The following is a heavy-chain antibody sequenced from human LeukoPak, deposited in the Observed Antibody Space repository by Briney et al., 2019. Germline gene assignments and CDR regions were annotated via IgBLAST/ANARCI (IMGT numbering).Heavy chain of an antibody. D-gene: IGHD6-13*01. CDR3: ATAIAAAGNFDY. CDR2: IWFDGSNK. Sequence: PGVSLRLSCAASGLTFSSYGMHWVRQAPGKGLEWVAVIWFDGSNKYYADSVKGRFTISRDNSKNTLYLQMNSLRAEDTAVYYCATAIAAAGNFDYWGQGTLVTVSS. V-gene: IGHV3-33*01. J-gene: IGHJ4*02. CDR1: GLTFSSYG.